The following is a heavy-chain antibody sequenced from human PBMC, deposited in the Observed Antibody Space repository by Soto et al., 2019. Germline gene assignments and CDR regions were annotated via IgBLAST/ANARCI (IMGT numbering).Heavy chain of an antibody. Sequence: PSETLSLTCTVSGGSISSGNYYWSWIRQPPGKGLEWIGFISYSGSTYYSTSLKSRVTISVDTSKNQFSLKLSSVTAADTAVYYCARAPRGNYGYPSYFDYWGQGTLVTVSS. CDR3: ARAPRGNYGYPSYFDY. V-gene: IGHV4-30-4*02. CDR2: ISYSGST. CDR1: GGSISSGNYY. D-gene: IGHD3-10*01. J-gene: IGHJ4*02.